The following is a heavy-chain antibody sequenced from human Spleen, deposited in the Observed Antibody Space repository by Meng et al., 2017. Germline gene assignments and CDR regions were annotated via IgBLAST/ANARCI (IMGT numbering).Heavy chain of an antibody. J-gene: IGHJ4*02. CDR2: INTDGTTT. CDR3: ARDVAGRGGTGSFDY. Sequence: GGSLRLSCEGSGFTFSNAYMTWVRQAPGKGLEWVSRINTDGTTTTYADSVKGRFTISRDNAKNTLYLQMNSLRGEDTAVYYCARDVAGRGGTGSFDYWGQGTLVTVSS. D-gene: IGHD3/OR15-3a*01. CDR1: GFTFSNAY. V-gene: IGHV3-74*01.